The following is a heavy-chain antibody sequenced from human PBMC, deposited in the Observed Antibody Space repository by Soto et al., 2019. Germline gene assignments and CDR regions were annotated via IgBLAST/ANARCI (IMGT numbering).Heavy chain of an antibody. J-gene: IGHJ1*01. CDR3: ACVCDNYDPSGYTLL. Sequence: AETLSLTCAVSGGSISSYYWWWIRQPPRKVLEWIGYIYYSGSTSYNPSLKSRVTISVDTSKNQFSLKLSSVTAADTAVYYCACVCDNYDPSGYTLLWGQGTLLTVSS. V-gene: IGHV4-59*01. CDR1: GGSISSYY. D-gene: IGHD3-22*01. CDR2: IYYSGST.